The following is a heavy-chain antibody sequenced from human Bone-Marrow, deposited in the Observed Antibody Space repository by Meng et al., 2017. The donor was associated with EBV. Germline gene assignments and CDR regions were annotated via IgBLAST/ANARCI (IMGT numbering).Heavy chain of an antibody. J-gene: IGHJ5*02. CDR1: GFTFSSYA. V-gene: IGHV3-23*01. Sequence: EVQLLESXXGWVQPGGSLRLSCAASGFTFSSYAMSWVRQAPGKGLEWVSAISGSGGSTYYADSVKGRFTISRDNSKNTLYLQMNSLRAEDTAVYYCAKDQGVVAATLGRSWGQGTLVTVSS. CDR3: AKDQGVVAATLGRS. CDR2: ISGSGGST. D-gene: IGHD2-15*01.